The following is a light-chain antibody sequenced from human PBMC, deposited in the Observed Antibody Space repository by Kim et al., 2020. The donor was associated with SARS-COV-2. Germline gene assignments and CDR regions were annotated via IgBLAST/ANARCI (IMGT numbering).Light chain of an antibody. Sequence: EIVMTQSPATLSVSPGETTTLSCRASQSVSSRLAWYQQKPGQAPRLLIYGASTRATGIPDRFSGRGSGTEFTLTISSLQSEDFAVYHCQQYNVLPIFTFGPGTKVYIK. J-gene: IGKJ3*01. CDR1: QSVSSR. CDR2: GAS. V-gene: IGKV3-15*01. CDR3: QQYNVLPIFT.